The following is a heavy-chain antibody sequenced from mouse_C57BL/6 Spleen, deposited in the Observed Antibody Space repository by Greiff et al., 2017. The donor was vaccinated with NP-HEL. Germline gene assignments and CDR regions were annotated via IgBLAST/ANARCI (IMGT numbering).Heavy chain of an antibody. V-gene: IGHV14-2*01. CDR3: ARTSSQYYFDY. CDR1: GFNIKDYY. CDR2: IDPEDGET. D-gene: IGHD1-1*01. J-gene: IGHJ2*01. Sequence: EVQLQQSGAELVKPGASVKLSCTASGFNIKDYYMRWVKQRTEQGLEWIGRIDPEDGETKYAPKFQGKATITADTSSNTAYLQLSSLTSEDTAVYYCARTSSQYYFDYWGQGTTLTVSS.